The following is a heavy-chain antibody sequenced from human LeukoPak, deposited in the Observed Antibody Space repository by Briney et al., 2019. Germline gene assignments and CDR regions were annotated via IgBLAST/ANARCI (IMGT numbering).Heavy chain of an antibody. V-gene: IGHV3-20*04. D-gene: IGHD3-10*01. Sequence: PGGSLRLSCAASGFTFDDYGMSWVRQAPGKGLEWVSGINWNGGSTGYADSVKGRFTISRDNAQNSLYLQMNSLSAGNRALYYCARWGVLSGYYGAGGYGPKYYFDYWGQGTLVTVSS. J-gene: IGHJ4*02. CDR3: ARWGVLSGYYGAGGYGPKYYFDY. CDR1: GFTFDDYG. CDR2: INWNGGST.